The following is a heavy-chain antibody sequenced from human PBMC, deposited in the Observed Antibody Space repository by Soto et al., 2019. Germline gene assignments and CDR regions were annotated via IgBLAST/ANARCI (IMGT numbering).Heavy chain of an antibody. Sequence: QEQLVESGGGVVQPGRSLRLSCVASGFTFRSYGMHWVRQAPGKGLEWVAVMSDDESKKYYADSVKGRFTISRDNSKNTLFLQMDTLISEDTAVYYCARTAGGMVRGALDIWGQGTMVTVSS. CDR2: MSDDESKK. J-gene: IGHJ3*02. V-gene: IGHV3-30-3*01. CDR3: ARTAGGMVRGALDI. CDR1: GFTFRSYG. D-gene: IGHD3-10*01.